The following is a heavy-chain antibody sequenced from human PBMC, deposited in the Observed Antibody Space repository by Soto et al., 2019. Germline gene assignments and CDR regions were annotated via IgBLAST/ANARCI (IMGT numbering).Heavy chain of an antibody. Sequence: SEARCLTGTVSCGYVSTFSYYWILIRRPPGKGLEWSGYIYYSGSTNYNPSLKSRVTISVDTSKNQFSLRLSSVTAADTAVYYCARGMDYYYSGMDVWGKGTTVTGSS. V-gene: IGHV4-61*01. J-gene: IGHJ6*01. CDR2: IYYSGST. CDR3: ARGMDYYYSGMDV. CDR1: CGYVSTFSYY.